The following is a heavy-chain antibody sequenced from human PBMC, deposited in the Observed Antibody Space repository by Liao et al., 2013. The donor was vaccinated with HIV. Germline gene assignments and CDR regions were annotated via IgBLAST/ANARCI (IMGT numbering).Heavy chain of an antibody. D-gene: IGHD3-10*01. CDR3: ARDVLWGGSGTFYRGY. V-gene: IGHV4-4*07. CDR1: GVSFISYS. J-gene: IGHJ4*02. Sequence: QVQLQESGPGLVKPSETLSLTCAVSGVSFISYSWSWIRQPAGEGLEWIGRIYNSGSTTYNPSLKSRVTMSVDTSKNQLSLKLRSMTAADTAVYYCARDVLWGGSGTFYRGYWGQGTLVTGLL. CDR2: IYNSGST.